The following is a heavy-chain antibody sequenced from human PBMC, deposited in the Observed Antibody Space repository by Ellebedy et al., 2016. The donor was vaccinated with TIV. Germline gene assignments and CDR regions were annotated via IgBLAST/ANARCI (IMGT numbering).Heavy chain of an antibody. CDR3: GRILGGSGSRSEAIDY. V-gene: IGHV3-74*01. CDR1: GSTLGGYW. D-gene: IGHD3-22*01. CDR2: ITTNDE. J-gene: IGHJ4*02. Sequence: GESLKISCEVSGSTLGGYWMHWVRQAPGKGLVWVSRITTNDEHYADSVKGRFTVSRDNAKNTVYLQMNSLRAEDTAVYYCGRILGGSGSRSEAIDYWGQGSLVIVSS.